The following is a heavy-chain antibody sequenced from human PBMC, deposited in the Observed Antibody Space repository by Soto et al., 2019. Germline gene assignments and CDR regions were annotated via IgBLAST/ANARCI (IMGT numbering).Heavy chain of an antibody. CDR2: ISWNSDNI. CDR1: GFKFDEYA. Sequence: EVQLVESGGGLVQPGRSLRLSCAASGFKFDEYAMHWVRQVPGKGLEWVSGISWNSDNIVYADSVKGRFTVSRDNAKNTLYLQMNSLRAAETAFYYCVKDKWCTSISCYSYGMDVWGQGTTVTVSS. V-gene: IGHV3-9*01. CDR3: VKDKWCTSISCYSYGMDV. D-gene: IGHD2-2*02. J-gene: IGHJ6*02.